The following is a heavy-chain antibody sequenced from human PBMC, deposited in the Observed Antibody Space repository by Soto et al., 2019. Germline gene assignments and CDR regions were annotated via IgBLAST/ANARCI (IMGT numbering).Heavy chain of an antibody. CDR3: ARSLPLAYCGGDCWDDAFDI. V-gene: IGHV3-30-3*01. CDR2: ISYDGSNK. J-gene: IGHJ3*02. CDR1: GFTFSSYA. Sequence: QVQLVESGGGVVQPGRSLRLSCAASGFTFSSYAMHWVRQAPGKGLEWVAVISYDGSNKYYADSVKGRFTISRDNSKNTVYLQMNSLRAEGTDVYYCARSLPLAYCGGDCWDDAFDIWGQGTMVTVSS. D-gene: IGHD2-21*02.